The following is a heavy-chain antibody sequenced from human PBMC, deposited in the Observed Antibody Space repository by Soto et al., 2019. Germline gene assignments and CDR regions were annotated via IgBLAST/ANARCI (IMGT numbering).Heavy chain of an antibody. CDR1: GGTFSSYA. V-gene: IGHV1-69*13. J-gene: IGHJ5*02. D-gene: IGHD3-3*01. CDR2: IIPIFGTA. CDR3: ARGGTIFGVVGWFDP. Sequence: SVKVSCKASGGTFSSYAISWVLQAPGQGLEWMGGIIPIFGTANYAQKFQGRVTITADESTSTAYMELSSLRSEDTAVYYCARGGTIFGVVGWFDPWGQGTLVTVSS.